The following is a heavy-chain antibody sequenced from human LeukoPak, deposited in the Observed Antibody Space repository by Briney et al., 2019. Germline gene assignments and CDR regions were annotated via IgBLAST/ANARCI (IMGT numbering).Heavy chain of an antibody. CDR2: IYYSGST. D-gene: IGHD1-26*01. J-gene: IGHJ5*02. Sequence: TSEPLSLTCTVSGGSISSYYWSWIRQPPGKGLEWIGYIYYSGSTNYNPSLKSRVTISVDTSKNQFSLKLSSVTAADTAVYYCARSGSYFNWFDPWGQGTLVTMSS. V-gene: IGHV4-59*01. CDR1: GGSISSYY. CDR3: ARSGSYFNWFDP.